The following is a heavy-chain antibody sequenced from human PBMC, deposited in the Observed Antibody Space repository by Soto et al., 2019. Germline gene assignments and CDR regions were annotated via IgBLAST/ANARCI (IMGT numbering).Heavy chain of an antibody. J-gene: IGHJ3*02. Sequence: ASVKVSCKASGYTFTSYYMHWVRQAPGQGLEWMGIINPSGGSTSYAQKFQGRVTMTRDTSTSTVYVELSSLRSEDTAVYYCAREFREYDFWSGQPRAPQAFDIWGQGTMVTVSS. D-gene: IGHD3-3*01. CDR1: GYTFTSYY. CDR2: INPSGGST. V-gene: IGHV1-46*03. CDR3: AREFREYDFWSGQPRAPQAFDI.